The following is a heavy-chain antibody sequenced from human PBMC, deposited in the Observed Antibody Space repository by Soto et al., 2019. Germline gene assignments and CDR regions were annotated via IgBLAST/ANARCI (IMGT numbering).Heavy chain of an antibody. Sequence: SETLSLTCTVSGGSISSGDYYWSWIRQPPGKGLEWIGYIYYSGSIKYKPSLKSRVTTSIDTSKNQFSLKLSSVTAADTAVYYCARDNGYSYGYPLDHWGQGTLVTVSS. V-gene: IGHV4-61*08. CDR2: IYYSGSI. D-gene: IGHD5-18*01. CDR1: GGSISSGDYY. CDR3: ARDNGYSYGYPLDH. J-gene: IGHJ4*02.